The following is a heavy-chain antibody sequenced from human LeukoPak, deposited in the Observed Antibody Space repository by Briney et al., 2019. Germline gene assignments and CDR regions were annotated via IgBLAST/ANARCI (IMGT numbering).Heavy chain of an antibody. CDR2: ISASRDIT. Sequence: PGGSLRLSCAGSGLTFSSYAMSWVRQAPGKGLEWVSYISASRDITYYADSVKGRFTISRDNAKNSLYLQMNSLRAEDTAVYYCVRGSLASGVVVYYYYYLDVWGKGTTVTVSS. J-gene: IGHJ6*03. D-gene: IGHD3-3*01. CDR1: GLTFSSYA. V-gene: IGHV3-48*01. CDR3: VRGSLASGVVVYYYYYLDV.